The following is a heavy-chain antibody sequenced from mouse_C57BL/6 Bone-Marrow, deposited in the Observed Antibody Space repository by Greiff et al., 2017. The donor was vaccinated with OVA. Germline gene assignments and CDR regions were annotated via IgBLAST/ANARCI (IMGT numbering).Heavy chain of an antibody. D-gene: IGHD1-1*01. Sequence: QVQLQQSGAELARPGASVKLSCKASGYTFTSYGISWVKQRTGQGLEWIGEIYPRSGNTYYNEKFKGKATLTADKSSSTAYMELRSLTSEDSAVYFCARWGVYSPPFDYWGQGTTLTVSS. J-gene: IGHJ2*01. CDR1: GYTFTSYG. V-gene: IGHV1-81*01. CDR3: ARWGVYSPPFDY. CDR2: IYPRSGNT.